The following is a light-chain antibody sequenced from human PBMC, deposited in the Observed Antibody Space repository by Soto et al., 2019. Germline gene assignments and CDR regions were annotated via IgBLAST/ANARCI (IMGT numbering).Light chain of an antibody. CDR2: EDN. CDR3: QSYDATNQV. CDR1: SGSIASNY. J-gene: IGLJ3*02. V-gene: IGLV6-57*01. Sequence: NFMLTQPHSVSESPGKTVTISCTRSSGSIASNYVQWYQQRPGSSPTTVIYEDNQRPSGVPDRFSGSIDSSSNSASLTISRLETDDEADYYCQSYDATNQVFGGGTKLTVL.